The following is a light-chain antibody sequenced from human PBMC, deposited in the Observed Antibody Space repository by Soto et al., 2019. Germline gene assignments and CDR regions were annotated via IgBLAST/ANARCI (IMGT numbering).Light chain of an antibody. J-gene: IGLJ3*02. V-gene: IGLV1-44*01. Sequence: QSVLTQAPSASGTPGQRVTISCSGRSSNIGSNTVSWYQQVPGTATKLLIYSNDQRPSGVPDRFSGSKSGTSASLAIGGLQSEDEADYYCAAWDDSLNGWVFGGGTKVAVL. CDR2: SND. CDR3: AAWDDSLNGWV. CDR1: SSNIGSNT.